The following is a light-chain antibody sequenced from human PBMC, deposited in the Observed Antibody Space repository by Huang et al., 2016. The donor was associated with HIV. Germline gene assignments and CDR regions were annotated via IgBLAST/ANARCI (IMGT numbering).Light chain of an antibody. CDR1: QSISNW. CDR2: KAA. J-gene: IGKJ2*01. V-gene: IGKV1-5*03. CDR3: QQYYNYPYT. Sequence: DIQMTQSPSTLYASVGDRVTFTCRASQSISNWLYWFQQKPGKAPHLLIYKAASLKSGAPSRCSGSASGTEFTLTITKVQPDDFATYYCQQYYNYPYTFGQGTKLEIK.